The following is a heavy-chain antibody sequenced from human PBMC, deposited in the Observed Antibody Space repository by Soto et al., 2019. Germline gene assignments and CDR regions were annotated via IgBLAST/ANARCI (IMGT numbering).Heavy chain of an antibody. CDR1: GFTFSSYA. J-gene: IGHJ4*02. CDR3: ANHLAAPYYFDY. D-gene: IGHD6-13*01. CDR2: ISGSGGST. V-gene: IGHV3-23*01. Sequence: EVQLLESGGGLVQPGGSLRLSCAASGFTFSSYAMSWVRQAPGKGLEWVSAISGSGGSTYYADSVKGRFTISRDNSKNTLYLQMNSLRAEDTAVYYCANHLAAPYYFDYWGQGTLVTVSS.